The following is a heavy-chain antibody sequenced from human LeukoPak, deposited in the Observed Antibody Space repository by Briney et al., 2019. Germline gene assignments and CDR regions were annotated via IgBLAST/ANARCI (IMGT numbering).Heavy chain of an antibody. CDR3: ARSSGYNYDYDAFDI. Sequence: PGGSLRLSCAASGFTFSSYSMDWVRQAPGKGLEWISYISSSSSFIYYADSVKDRFTISRDNAKTSLYLQMNSLRAEDTAVYYCARSSGYNYDYDAFDIWGQGTTVTVSS. CDR2: ISSSSSFI. J-gene: IGHJ3*02. D-gene: IGHD5-18*01. V-gene: IGHV3-48*01. CDR1: GFTFSSYS.